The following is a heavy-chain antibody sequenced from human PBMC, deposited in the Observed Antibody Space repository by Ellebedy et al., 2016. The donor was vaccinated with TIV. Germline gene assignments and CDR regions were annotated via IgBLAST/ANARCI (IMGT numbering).Heavy chain of an antibody. V-gene: IGHV1-69*13. CDR2: IIPIFGTA. CDR3: ARARYYYYYGMDV. Sequence: SVKVSCXASGGTFSSYAISWVRQAPGQGLEWMGGIIPIFGTANYAQKFQGRVTITADESTSTAYMELSSLRSEDTAVYYCARARYYYYYGMDVWGQGTTVTVSS. J-gene: IGHJ6*02. CDR1: GGTFSSYA.